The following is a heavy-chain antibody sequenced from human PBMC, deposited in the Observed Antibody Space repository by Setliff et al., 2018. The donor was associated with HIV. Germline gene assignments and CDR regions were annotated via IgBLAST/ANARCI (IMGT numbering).Heavy chain of an antibody. CDR3: HSGYDTEEQSYFDY. CDR1: RFTLSSYT. CDR2: VNSDGSSK. D-gene: IGHD5-12*01. J-gene: IGHJ4*02. V-gene: IGHV3-74*03. Sequence: GGSLRLSCAASRFTLSSYTMNWVRQAPGKGLVWVSRVNSDGSSKTYADSVKGRFTISRDNAKNTLYLQMNSLRVEDTGVYYCHSGYDTEEQSYFDYWGQGTLVTVSS.